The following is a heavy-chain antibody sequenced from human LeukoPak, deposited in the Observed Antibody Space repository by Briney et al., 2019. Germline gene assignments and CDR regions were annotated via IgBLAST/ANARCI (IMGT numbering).Heavy chain of an antibody. Sequence: GGSLRLSCTASGFTFSGSSMDWVRQAPGKGLEWVSYISSTGSTIYYADSVKGQFTISRDNAMNSLYLQMNSLRAEDTAVYYCARSRATYAFDLWGQGTVVTVSS. D-gene: IGHD5-12*01. CDR3: ARSRATYAFDL. V-gene: IGHV3-48*01. CDR2: ISSTGSTI. CDR1: GFTFSGSS. J-gene: IGHJ3*01.